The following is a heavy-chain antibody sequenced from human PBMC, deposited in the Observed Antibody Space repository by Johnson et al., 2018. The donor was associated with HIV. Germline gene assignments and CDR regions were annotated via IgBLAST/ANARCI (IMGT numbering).Heavy chain of an antibody. J-gene: IGHJ3*02. V-gene: IGHV3-30*02. CDR3: AKDKEYSSSPGAFDI. CDR1: GFTFSNYG. D-gene: IGHD6-6*01. CDR2: IRYDGSNK. Sequence: QVQLVESGGGVVQPGGSLRLSCAASGFTFSNYGMHWVRQAPGKGLEWVAFIRYDGSNKYYADSVKGRFTISRDNSKNTLYLQMNSLRAEDTAVYYCAKDKEYSSSPGAFDIWGQGTMVTVSS.